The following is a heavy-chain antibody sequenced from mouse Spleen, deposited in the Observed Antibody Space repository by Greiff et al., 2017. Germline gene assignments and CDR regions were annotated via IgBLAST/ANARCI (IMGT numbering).Heavy chain of an antibody. J-gene: IGHJ2*01. V-gene: IGHV5-9*04. Sequence: EVKLVESGGGLVKPGGSLKLSCAASGFTFSSYTMSWVRQTPAKRLEWVATISSGGGNTYYPDSVKGRFTISRDNARNTLYLQMSSLRSEDTAMYYCARLRGYPYYFDYWGQGTTLTVSS. CDR3: ARLRGYPYYFDY. CDR2: ISSGGGNT. CDR1: GFTFSSYT. D-gene: IGHD2-2*01.